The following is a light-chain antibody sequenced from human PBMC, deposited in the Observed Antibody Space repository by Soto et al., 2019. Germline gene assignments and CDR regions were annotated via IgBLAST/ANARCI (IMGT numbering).Light chain of an antibody. J-gene: IGKJ4*01. V-gene: IGKV3-15*01. Sequence: EIVMTQSPATLSVSPGERATLSCRASQSVRSNLAWYQQKPGQAPRLLIYGASTRATGLPARFSGSGSGTDFTLTISSLQSEDFAVYYCQQRSNWPLTFGGGTKVDIK. CDR2: GAS. CDR3: QQRSNWPLT. CDR1: QSVRSN.